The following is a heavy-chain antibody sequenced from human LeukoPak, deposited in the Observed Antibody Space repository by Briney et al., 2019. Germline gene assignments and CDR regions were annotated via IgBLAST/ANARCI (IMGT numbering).Heavy chain of an antibody. Sequence: PGRSLRLSCAASGFTFSSYAMHWVRQAPGKGLEWVAVISYDGSNKYYADSVKGRFTISRDNSKNTLYLQMNSLRAEDTAVYYCAREHDLNYYGSGSYYHSWGQGTLVTVSS. V-gene: IGHV3-30-3*01. J-gene: IGHJ5*02. CDR2: ISYDGSNK. CDR1: GFTFSSYA. CDR3: AREHDLNYYGSGSYYHS. D-gene: IGHD3-10*01.